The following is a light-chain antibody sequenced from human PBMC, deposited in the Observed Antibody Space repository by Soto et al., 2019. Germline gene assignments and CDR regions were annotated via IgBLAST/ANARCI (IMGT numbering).Light chain of an antibody. CDR1: ESVTDY. CDR3: QQRSDWPWT. CDR2: DVS. V-gene: IGKV3-11*01. Sequence: EIVLTQSPATLSLSPGERGTLSCRASESVTDYLAWSKQKTGQAPRLLVYDVSNRAAGIPNRVSGGGSGTDVTLTISNVETEDFAVYYCQQRSDWPWTFGQGTKVDIK. J-gene: IGKJ1*01.